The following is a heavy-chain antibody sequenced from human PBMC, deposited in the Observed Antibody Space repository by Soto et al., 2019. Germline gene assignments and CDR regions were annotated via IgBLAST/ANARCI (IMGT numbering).Heavy chain of an antibody. V-gene: IGHV3-9*01. CDR2: ISWNSGSI. J-gene: IGHJ6*02. Sequence: GGSLRLSCAASGFTFDDYAMHWVRQAPGKGLEWVSGISWNSGSIGYADPVKGRFTISRDNAKNSLYLQMNSLRAEDTALYYCAKDSGSWYEDYYYYGMDVWGQGTTVTVSS. D-gene: IGHD6-13*01. CDR3: AKDSGSWYEDYYYYGMDV. CDR1: GFTFDDYA.